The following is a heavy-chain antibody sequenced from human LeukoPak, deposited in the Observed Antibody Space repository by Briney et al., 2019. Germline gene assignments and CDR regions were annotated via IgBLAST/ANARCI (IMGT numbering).Heavy chain of an antibody. CDR1: GGSISSSNW. V-gene: IGHV4-4*02. CDR2: IYHSGST. Sequence: PSETLSLTCAVSGGSISSSNWWSWVRQPPGKGLEWIGEIYHSGSTNYNPSLKSRVTISVDTSKNQFSLKLSSVTAADTAVYYCARVVLTTVVTPFPDYWGQGTLVTVSS. D-gene: IGHD4-23*01. J-gene: IGHJ4*02. CDR3: ARVVLTTVVTPFPDY.